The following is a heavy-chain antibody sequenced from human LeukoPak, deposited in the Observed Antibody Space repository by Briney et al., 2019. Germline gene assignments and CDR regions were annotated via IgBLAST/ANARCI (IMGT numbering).Heavy chain of an antibody. CDR1: GFTFSSYS. CDR3: ARKRGIQLWSFNWFDP. V-gene: IGHV3-21*01. J-gene: IGHJ5*02. D-gene: IGHD5-18*01. CDR2: ISSSSSYI. Sequence: PGGSLRLSCAASGFTFSSYSMNWGRQAPGKGLEWVSSISSSSSYIYYADSVKGRFTISRDNAKNSLYLQMNSLRAEDTAVYYCARKRGIQLWSFNWFDPWGQGTLVTVSS.